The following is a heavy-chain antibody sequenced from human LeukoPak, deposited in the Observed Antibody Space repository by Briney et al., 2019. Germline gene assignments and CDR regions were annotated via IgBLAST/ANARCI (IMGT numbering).Heavy chain of an antibody. Sequence: SGGSLRLSCAASGFPFSDSYMSWIRQAPGKGLQWISFISSVGTTKNYADSVRGRFTVSRDNAKRSLFLQMHSLRVEDTAVYYCARDPRGPEMMATITWGQGTLVTVSS. V-gene: IGHV3-11*01. CDR2: ISSVGTTK. J-gene: IGHJ5*02. CDR3: ARDPRGPEMMATIT. CDR1: GFPFSDSY. D-gene: IGHD5-24*01.